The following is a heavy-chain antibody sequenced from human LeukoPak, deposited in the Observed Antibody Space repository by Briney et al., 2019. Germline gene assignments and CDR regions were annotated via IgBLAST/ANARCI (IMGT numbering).Heavy chain of an antibody. CDR1: GYNFTGYW. CDR3: ARRGTAPHVRYFDL. J-gene: IGHJ2*01. Sequence: GESLQISCKGSGYNFTGYWIGWVRQMPGKGLEWMGIIYPGDSDTRYSPSFQGQVTISADKSISTAYLQWSSLKASDTAMYYCARRGTAPHVRYFDLWGRGTLVTVSS. D-gene: IGHD3-16*01. CDR2: IYPGDSDT. V-gene: IGHV5-51*01.